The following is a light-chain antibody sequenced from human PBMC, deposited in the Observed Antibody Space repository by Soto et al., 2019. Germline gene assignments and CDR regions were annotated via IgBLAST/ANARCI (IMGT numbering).Light chain of an antibody. CDR3: QQYHNWPPWT. CDR2: GAS. Sequence: EIVMTQSPATLSVSPGERVTLSCTASQTVSTNVAWYQQKPGQAPRLLVYGASTRATGIPARFSGSGSGTEFTLTISSLQSEDFAIYYCQQYHNWPPWTFGKGTKVEVK. V-gene: IGKV3-15*01. J-gene: IGKJ1*01. CDR1: QTVSTN.